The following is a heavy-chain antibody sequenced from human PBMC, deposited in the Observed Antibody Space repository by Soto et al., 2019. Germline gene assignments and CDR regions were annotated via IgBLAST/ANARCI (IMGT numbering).Heavy chain of an antibody. Sequence: EVQLVESGGGLVQPGWSLRLSCAASGFTFSSYDMHWVRQATGKGLEWVSSIGTAGDTYYPGSVKGRFTISRENAKNSLYRQMNSLRAADTAVYYCERVGRLRFFDYWGQGTLGTVSS. D-gene: IGHD5-12*01. CDR3: ERVGRLRFFDY. CDR1: GFTFSSYD. CDR2: IGTAGDT. V-gene: IGHV3-13*04. J-gene: IGHJ4*02.